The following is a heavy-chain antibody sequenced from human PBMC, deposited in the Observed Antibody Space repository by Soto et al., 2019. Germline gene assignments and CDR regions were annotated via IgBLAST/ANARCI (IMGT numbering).Heavy chain of an antibody. Sequence: SETLSLTCTVSGGSISSGGYYWSWIRQHPGKGLEWIGYIYYSGSTYYNPSLKSRVTISVDTSKNQFSLKLSSVTAADTAVYYCARERYFDWLTPLYGMAVWGQGTTVTVSS. J-gene: IGHJ6*02. V-gene: IGHV4-31*03. CDR2: IYYSGST. CDR1: GGSISSGGYY. CDR3: ARERYFDWLTPLYGMAV. D-gene: IGHD3-9*01.